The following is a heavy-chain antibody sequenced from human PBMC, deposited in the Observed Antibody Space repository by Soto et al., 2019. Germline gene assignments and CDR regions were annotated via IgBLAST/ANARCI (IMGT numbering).Heavy chain of an antibody. CDR1: GFTISTNA. CDR3: AKDAVYNDGLWLMDS. J-gene: IGHJ5*02. CDR2: VTGSGGQI. V-gene: IGHV3-23*01. D-gene: IGHD2-21*01. Sequence: EVQLLESGGGLVQPGGSLRLSCAASGFTISTNAMTWVRQPPGKGLEGVSGVTGSGGQIHYADSVKGRFTISKDNSKNTLYLQMSSLRDEDTALYYCAKDAVYNDGLWLMDSWGQGTLVTVSS.